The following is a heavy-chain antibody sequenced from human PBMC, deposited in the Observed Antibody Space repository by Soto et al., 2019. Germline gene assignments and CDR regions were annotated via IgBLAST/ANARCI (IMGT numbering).Heavy chain of an antibody. CDR1: GYSFTNSW. J-gene: IGHJ4*02. CDR2: IYPGDSQT. CDR3: ARQKGY. Sequence: GESLKISCNAPGYSFTNSWIGWVRQNPGKGLEWVGIIYPGDSQTRYSPSFEGQVTISANKSISSPYLQWNSPKASDTAMYYRARQKGYWGQGTLVTVSS. V-gene: IGHV5-51*01.